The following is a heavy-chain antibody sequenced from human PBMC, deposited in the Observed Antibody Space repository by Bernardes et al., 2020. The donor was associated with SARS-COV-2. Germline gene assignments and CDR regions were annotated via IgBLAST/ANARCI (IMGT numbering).Heavy chain of an antibody. J-gene: IGHJ4*02. CDR3: ARDNWKYYESSGYYERYYDY. CDR2: IYYSGST. CDR1: GGSISSYY. Sequence: SETLSLTCTVSGGSISSYYWSWIRQPPGRGLEWIGYIYYSGSTNYNPSLKSRVTISVDASKNQFSLSLSSVTAADTAVYYCARDNWKYYESSGYYERYYDYWGQGTLVTVSS. D-gene: IGHD3-22*01. V-gene: IGHV4-59*01.